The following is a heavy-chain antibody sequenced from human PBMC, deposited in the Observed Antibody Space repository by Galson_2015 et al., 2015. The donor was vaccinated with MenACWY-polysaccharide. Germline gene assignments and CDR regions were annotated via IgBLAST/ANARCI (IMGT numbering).Heavy chain of an antibody. CDR3: AKAKYSSSWFGPNFDS. Sequence: SLRLSCAASGFTFASYAMSWVRQAPGRGLEWVSGIIGSGGSTYYVDSVKGRFTISRDPSKNTLYLQMNSLRAEDTAVYYCAKAKYSSSWFGPNFDSWGQGTLVTVTS. J-gene: IGHJ4*02. CDR2: IIGSGGST. V-gene: IGHV3-23*01. D-gene: IGHD6-13*01. CDR1: GFTFASYA.